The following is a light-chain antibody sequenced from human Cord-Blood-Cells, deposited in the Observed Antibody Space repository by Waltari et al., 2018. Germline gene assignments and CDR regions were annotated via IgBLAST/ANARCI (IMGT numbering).Light chain of an antibody. CDR1: SSNIGSNP. CDR2: SNN. V-gene: IGLV1-44*01. Sequence: QSVLTQPPSASGTPGQRVTISCSGSSSNIGSNPVHWYQQLPGTAPKLLIYSNNQRPSGVPDRFSGSKSGPSASLAISGLQSEDEADYYCAAWDDSLNGWVFGGGTKLTVL. CDR3: AAWDDSLNGWV. J-gene: IGLJ3*02.